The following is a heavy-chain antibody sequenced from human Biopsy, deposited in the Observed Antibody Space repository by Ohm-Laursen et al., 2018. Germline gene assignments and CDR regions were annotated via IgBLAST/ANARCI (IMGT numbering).Heavy chain of an antibody. CDR3: ATKLTGYFHH. D-gene: IGHD3-9*01. Sequence: ASVKVSCKAPGGTFSNYGVNWVRQAPGQGLEWLGGNIPVLGTGNYAQKFQDRVTVAADTSTSTATMELRSLRSDDTAVYYCATKLTGYFHHWGQGTLVIVSS. V-gene: IGHV1-69*06. J-gene: IGHJ1*01. CDR1: GGTFSNYG. CDR2: NIPVLGTG.